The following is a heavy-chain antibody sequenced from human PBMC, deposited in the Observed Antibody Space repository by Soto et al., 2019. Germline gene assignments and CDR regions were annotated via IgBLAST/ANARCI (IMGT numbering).Heavy chain of an antibody. CDR3: ARDTAGLNDYYYYAMDV. J-gene: IGHJ6*02. CDR1: GYSFSAYS. V-gene: IGHV1-2*04. Sequence: ASVKVSCKASGYSFSAYSIHWVRQAPGQGLEWMGWINPSTGGTNYAQKFQDWVTLSRDTSISTAYMELNRLRSDDTAVYYCARDTAGLNDYYYYAMDVWGQGTTVTVSS. CDR2: INPSTGGT. D-gene: IGHD6-19*01.